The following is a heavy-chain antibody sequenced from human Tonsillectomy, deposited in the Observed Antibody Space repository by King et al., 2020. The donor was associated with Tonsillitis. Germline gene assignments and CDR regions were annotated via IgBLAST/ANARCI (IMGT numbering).Heavy chain of an antibody. V-gene: IGHV3-23*04. CDR3: AKDRAVAGNFDY. CDR1: GFTFGSYD. D-gene: IGHD6-19*01. J-gene: IGHJ4*02. CDR2: ISSSGGSK. Sequence: VQLVESGGGLVQPGGSLRLSCAASGFTFGSYDMNWVRQAPGKGLEWVSTISSSGGSKFYADSVKGRFTISRDNSRNKLYLQMNSLRAEDTAIYYCAKDRAVAGNFDYWGQGTLVTVSS.